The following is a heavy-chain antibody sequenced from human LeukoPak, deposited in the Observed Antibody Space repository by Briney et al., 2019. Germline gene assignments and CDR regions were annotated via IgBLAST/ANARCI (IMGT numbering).Heavy chain of an antibody. D-gene: IGHD1-1*01. V-gene: IGHV1-2*02. CDR2: INANSGGT. J-gene: IGHJ5*02. CDR3: ASYLERLEVGWFDP. CDR1: GYTFTGYY. Sequence: GASVKVSCKASGYTFTGYYMHWVRQAPGQGLEWMGCINANSGGTNYAQKFQGRVTMTRDTSISTAYMELSRLRSDDTAVYYCASYLERLEVGWFDPWGQGTLVTVSS.